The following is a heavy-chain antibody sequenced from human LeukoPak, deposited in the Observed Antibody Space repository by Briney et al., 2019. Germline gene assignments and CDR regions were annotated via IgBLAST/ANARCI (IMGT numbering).Heavy chain of an antibody. V-gene: IGHV4-4*02. Sequence: SGTLSLTCAVSGGSISSSNWWSWVRQPPGKGLEWIGEIYHSGSTNNNPSLKSRVTISVDKSKNQFSLKLSSVTAADTAVYYCASFGSSGWYLGAFDIWGQGTMVTVSS. D-gene: IGHD6-19*01. CDR1: GGSISSSNW. CDR2: IYHSGST. J-gene: IGHJ3*02. CDR3: ASFGSSGWYLGAFDI.